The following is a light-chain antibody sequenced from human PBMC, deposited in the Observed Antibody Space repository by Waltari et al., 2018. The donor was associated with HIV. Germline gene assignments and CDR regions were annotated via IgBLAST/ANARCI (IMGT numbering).Light chain of an antibody. V-gene: IGLV3-25*03. CDR1: ALPKKY. J-gene: IGLJ1*01. CDR2: KDS. Sequence: SYELTQPPSVSVSPGQTARITCSGDALPKKYAYWYQQKPGQAPVLVTYKDSDRPSGIPERFSGSSSGTTVTLTISGVQAEDEADYYCQSADSSGTYVFGTGTKVTVL. CDR3: QSADSSGTYV.